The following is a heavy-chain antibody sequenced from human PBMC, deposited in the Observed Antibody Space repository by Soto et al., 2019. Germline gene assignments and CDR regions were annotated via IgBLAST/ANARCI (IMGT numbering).Heavy chain of an antibody. Sequence: GGSLRLSCAASGFTFDDYGMSWVRQAPGKGLEWVSGINWNGGSTGYADSVKGRFTISRDNSKNTLYLQMNSLRAEDTAVYYCAKGGDYFDYWRQGTLVTVSS. CDR1: GFTFDDYG. V-gene: IGHV3-20*04. J-gene: IGHJ4*02. CDR2: INWNGGST. CDR3: AKGGDYFDY.